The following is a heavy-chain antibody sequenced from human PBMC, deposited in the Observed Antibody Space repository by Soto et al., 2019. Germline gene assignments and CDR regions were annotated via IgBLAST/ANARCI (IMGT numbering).Heavy chain of an antibody. CDR2: ISVYNGNI. Sequence: QVQLLQSGAEVKKPGASVKVSCKASGYMFNTYGITWVRQAPGQGLEWMVWISVYNGNIDYAQKFEGRVTMTIDTSTSTAYMELKSLTSDDTAVYYCARTYGSGDYFLPFEYWGQGTPVSVSS. D-gene: IGHD3-10*01. J-gene: IGHJ4*02. CDR1: GYMFNTYG. CDR3: ARTYGSGDYFLPFEY. V-gene: IGHV1-18*01.